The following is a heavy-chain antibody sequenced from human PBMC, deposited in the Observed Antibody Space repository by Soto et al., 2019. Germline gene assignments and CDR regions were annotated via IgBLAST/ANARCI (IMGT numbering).Heavy chain of an antibody. J-gene: IGHJ6*02. V-gene: IGHV4-31*03. CDR1: GGSISSGGYY. CDR2: IYYSGST. D-gene: IGHD2-2*01. Sequence: QVQLQESGPGLVKPSQTLSLTCTVSGGSISSGGYYWSWIRQHPGKGLEWIGYIYYSGSTYYNPSLKSRVTISVDTSKNQFSLKLSSVTAADTAVYYCARVPRGYCSSTSCYGAVYYYYGMDVWGQGTTVTVSS. CDR3: ARVPRGYCSSTSCYGAVYYYYGMDV.